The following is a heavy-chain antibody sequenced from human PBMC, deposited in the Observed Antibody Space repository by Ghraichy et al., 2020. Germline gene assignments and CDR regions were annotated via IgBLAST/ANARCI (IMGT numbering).Heavy chain of an antibody. J-gene: IGHJ5*02. CDR2: INHSGST. V-gene: IGHV4-34*01. Sequence: SETLSLTCAVYGGSFSGYYWSWIRQPPGKGLEWIGEINHSGSTNYNPSLKSRVTISVDTSKNQFSLKLSSVTAADTAVYYCARGRTSFSRRNWFDPWGQGTLVTVSS. CDR1: GGSFSGYY. D-gene: IGHD1-7*01. CDR3: ARGRTSFSRRNWFDP.